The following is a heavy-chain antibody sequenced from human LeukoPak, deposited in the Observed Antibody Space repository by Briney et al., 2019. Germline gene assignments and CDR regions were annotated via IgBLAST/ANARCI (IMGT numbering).Heavy chain of an antibody. CDR3: ARDRTMTGDRGIDY. CDR2: ISNSGYT. CDR1: GLNFDDSA. D-gene: IGHD3-22*01. Sequence: PGGSLRLSCVASGLNFDDSAMHWVRQAPGKGLEWVSAISNSGYTYYADSLKGRVTISRDNAKSSLYLQMNSLRAEDTAVYYCARDRTMTGDRGIDYWGQGTPVTVSS. V-gene: IGHV3-69-1*01. J-gene: IGHJ4*02.